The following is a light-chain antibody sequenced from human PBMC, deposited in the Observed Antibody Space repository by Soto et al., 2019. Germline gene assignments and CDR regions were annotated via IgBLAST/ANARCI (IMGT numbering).Light chain of an antibody. J-gene: IGKJ4*01. CDR3: QQYENMPLT. CDR2: GAS. V-gene: IGKV1-33*01. Sequence: DIQMTQSPSSLSASVGDRVTITCQASQDIRNSLNWYQQKPGKAPNLLIFGASDLETGVPSWFSGSGSGTDFTFTISSLQPEDIATYYCQQYENMPLTFGGGTKVEIK. CDR1: QDIRNS.